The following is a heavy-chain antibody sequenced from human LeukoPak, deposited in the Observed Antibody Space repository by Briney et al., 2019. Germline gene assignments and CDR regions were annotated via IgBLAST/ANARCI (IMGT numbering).Heavy chain of an antibody. V-gene: IGHV3-48*04. CDR3: AKVRGITMIVVVITPFDY. Sequence: GGSLRLSCAGSGFIFGGYTMNWVRQAPGKGLEWLSYISPSGGNKFYADSVKGRFTISRDNAKNSVFLQMNSLRVEDTAVYYCAKVRGITMIVVVITPFDYWGQGTLVTVSS. CDR2: ISPSGGNK. J-gene: IGHJ4*02. D-gene: IGHD3-22*01. CDR1: GFIFGGYT.